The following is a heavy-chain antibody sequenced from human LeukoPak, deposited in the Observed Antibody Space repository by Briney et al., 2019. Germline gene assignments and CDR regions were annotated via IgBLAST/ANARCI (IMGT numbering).Heavy chain of an antibody. V-gene: IGHV4-59*11. J-gene: IGHJ5*02. CDR1: GGSLRGQR. CDR2: IFSSGNT. Sequence: SETLSLTCLVSGGSLRGQRWNWIRQPPGKGLEWIGYIFSSGNTNSNPSLRSRLTLSLDASKNQFSLKLSFVTAADTAVYFCAREIEGYSDFYSFGRPDNYWFDPWGQGTLITVSS. CDR3: AREIEGYSDFYSFGRPDNYWFDP. D-gene: IGHD2-21*02.